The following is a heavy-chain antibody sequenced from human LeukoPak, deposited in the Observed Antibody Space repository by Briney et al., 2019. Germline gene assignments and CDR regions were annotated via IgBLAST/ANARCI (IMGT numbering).Heavy chain of an antibody. CDR3: ATEVWFRADS. D-gene: IGHD3-10*01. CDR1: GFTFSVYW. V-gene: IGHV3-7*05. CDR2: IDQYGGQK. Sequence: GGSLRPSCAASGFTFSVYWMTWVRQAPGKGLEWVATIDQYGGQKNYVESVKDRFTISRDNAENSLFLQMNSLRADDTAVYYCATEVWFRADSWGQGTLVTVFS. J-gene: IGHJ4*02.